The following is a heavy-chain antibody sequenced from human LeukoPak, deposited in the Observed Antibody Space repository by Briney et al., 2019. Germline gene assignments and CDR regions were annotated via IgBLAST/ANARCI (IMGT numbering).Heavy chain of an antibody. J-gene: IGHJ4*02. CDR1: GYTFTSYY. CDR2: INPSGGST. CDR3: VANSRHYYFDY. V-gene: IGHV1-46*01. Sequence: ASVKASCKASGYTFTSYYMHWVRQAPGQGLEWMGIINPSGGSTSYAQKFQGRVTMTRDTSTSTVYMELSSLRSEDTAVYYCVANSRHYYFDYWGQGTLVTVSS. D-gene: IGHD2-15*01.